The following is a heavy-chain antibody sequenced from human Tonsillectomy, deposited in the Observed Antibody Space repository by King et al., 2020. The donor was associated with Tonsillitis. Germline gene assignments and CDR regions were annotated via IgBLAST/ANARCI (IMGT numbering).Heavy chain of an antibody. J-gene: IGHJ4*02. Sequence: QLVQSGGGLVQPGGSLRLSCAASGFTFSTYSMNWVRPAPGKGLEWLSYISSDSTTIFYADSVKGRFTVSRDNAKNSLYLQMNSLRAEDTAVYYCASGYTYYDYWGQGTLVTVSS. CDR1: GFTFSTYS. D-gene: IGHD5-18*01. CDR2: ISSDSTTI. V-gene: IGHV3-48*01. CDR3: ASGYTYYDY.